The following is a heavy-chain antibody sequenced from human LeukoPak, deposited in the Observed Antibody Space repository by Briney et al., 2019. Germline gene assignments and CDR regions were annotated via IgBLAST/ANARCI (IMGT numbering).Heavy chain of an antibody. D-gene: IGHD2-2*01. CDR2: TYYRSKWYY. V-gene: IGHV6-1*01. CDR1: GDSVSSNSAA. J-gene: IGHJ4*02. Sequence: SQTLSLTCAISGDSVSSNSAAWNWIRQSPSRGLEWLGRTYYRSKWYYDYAVSVKSRITIYPDTSKNQFSLPLNSVTPDDPAVYYCARLVGGYPDSWGQGTLVTVSS. CDR3: ARLVGGYPDS.